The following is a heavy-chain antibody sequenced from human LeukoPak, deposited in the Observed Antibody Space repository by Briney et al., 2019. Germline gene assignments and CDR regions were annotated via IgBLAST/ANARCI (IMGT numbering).Heavy chain of an antibody. Sequence: PGRSLRLSCAASGFTFSSYGMHWVRQAPGKGLEWVAVISYDGSNKYYADSVKGRFTISRDNSKNTLYLQMNSLRAEDTAVYYCAKALTYYYDSSHGWVDAFDIWGQGTMVTVSS. CDR3: AKALTYYYDSSHGWVDAFDI. V-gene: IGHV3-30*18. CDR1: GFTFSSYG. CDR2: ISYDGSNK. J-gene: IGHJ3*02. D-gene: IGHD3-22*01.